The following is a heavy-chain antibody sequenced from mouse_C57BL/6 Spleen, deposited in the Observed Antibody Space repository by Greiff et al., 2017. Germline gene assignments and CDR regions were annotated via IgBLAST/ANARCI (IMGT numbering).Heavy chain of an antibody. Sequence: VKLMESGPGLVAPSQSLSITCTVSGFSLTSYAISWVRQPPGKGLEWLGVIWTGGGTNSTSALKSRLSISTDNSQSHVFLKMTMRQTDDTARYDCAKSLLYDNDPAWFADWGQGTLVTVAA. D-gene: IGHD2-4*01. CDR1: GFSLTSYA. J-gene: IGHJ3*01. CDR2: IWTGGGT. CDR3: AKSLLYDNDPAWFAD. V-gene: IGHV2-9-1*01.